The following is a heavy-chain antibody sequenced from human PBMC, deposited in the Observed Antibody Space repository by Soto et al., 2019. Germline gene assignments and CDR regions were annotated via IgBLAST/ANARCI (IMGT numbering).Heavy chain of an antibody. V-gene: IGHV4-31*03. Sequence: SETLSLTCTVSGASFSSGRYYWTWIRQRPGKGLEWLAYIYNSRSTYYNPSLQSRLSMSVDTSKNQVSLTLSSVTAADTAMYYCAGTNMVLSSWGQGTLVTVSS. CDR3: AGTNMVLSS. D-gene: IGHD3-10*01. CDR2: IYNSRST. J-gene: IGHJ5*02. CDR1: GASFSSGRYY.